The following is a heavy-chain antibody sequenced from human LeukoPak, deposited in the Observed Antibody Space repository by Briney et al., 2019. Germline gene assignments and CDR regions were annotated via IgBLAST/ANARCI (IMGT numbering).Heavy chain of an antibody. D-gene: IGHD6-13*01. J-gene: IGHJ6*02. CDR2: INHSGST. CDR3: ARGSSWSNADGMDV. CDR1: GESFSGYY. V-gene: IGHV4-34*01. Sequence: SETLSLTCAVYGESFSGYYWSWIRQPPGKGLEWIGEINHSGSTNYNPSLKSRVTISVDTTKNQFSLKLSSVTAADTAVYYCARGSSWSNADGMDVWGQGTTVTVSS.